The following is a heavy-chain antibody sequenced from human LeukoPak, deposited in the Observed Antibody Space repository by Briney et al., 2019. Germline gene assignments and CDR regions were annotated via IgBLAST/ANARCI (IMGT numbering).Heavy chain of an antibody. CDR3: AKILERELQYYYYGMDV. CDR1: GFTFNSYA. J-gene: IGHJ6*02. Sequence: PGGSLRLSCAASGFTFNSYAMTWVRQAPGKGLESVSSISTAGDRTYYTDSVKGRFAISRDNSKNTLYLQMNSLRAEDTAVYYCAKILERELQYYYYGMDVWGQGTTVTVSS. V-gene: IGHV3-23*01. D-gene: IGHD5-24*01. CDR2: ISTAGDRT.